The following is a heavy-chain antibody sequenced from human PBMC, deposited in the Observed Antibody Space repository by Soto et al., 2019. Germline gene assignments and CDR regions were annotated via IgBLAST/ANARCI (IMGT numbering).Heavy chain of an antibody. CDR2: ISAYNGNT. J-gene: IGHJ6*03. CDR1: GYTFTSYG. V-gene: IGHV1-18*01. D-gene: IGHD2-21*01. Sequence: ASVKVSCKASGYTFTSYGISWVRQAPGQGLEWMGWISAYNGNTNYAQKLQGRVTMTTDTSTSTAYMELRSLRSDDTAVYYCARDGTTLWFRDYYMDAWGKGPPVTAS. CDR3: ARDGTTLWFRDYYMDA.